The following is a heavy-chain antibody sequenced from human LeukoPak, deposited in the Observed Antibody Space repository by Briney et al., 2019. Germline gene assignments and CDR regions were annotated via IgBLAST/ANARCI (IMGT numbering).Heavy chain of an antibody. J-gene: IGHJ4*02. D-gene: IGHD2-2*01. V-gene: IGHV4-4*08. CDR1: GGSISTDY. CDR2: IYTSGTT. Sequence: SETLSLICSVSGGSISTDYWSWIRQPARKGLEWIGYIYTSGTTNSNHSLKCRVTMSADTSKNQFSLKVRPVTAADTVVYYWARAPPAPKESRDWGPGALVTVSS. CDR3: ARAPPAPKESRD.